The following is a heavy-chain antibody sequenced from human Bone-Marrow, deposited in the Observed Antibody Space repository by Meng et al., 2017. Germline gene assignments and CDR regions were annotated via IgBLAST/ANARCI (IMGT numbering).Heavy chain of an antibody. Sequence: SETLSLTCAVYGESFSDSYRGWIRQPPGNGLHFIGEISHRGSTNYNPYLKSRVTISINKSKNQFSLRLTSVTAADTALYYCARRKCIAGPGLFRKLDCYGMDVWGQGTPVTVSS. V-gene: IGHV4-34*01. D-gene: IGHD6-13*01. J-gene: IGHJ6*02. CDR3: ARRKCIAGPGLFRKLDCYGMDV. CDR1: GESFSDSY. CDR2: ISHRGST.